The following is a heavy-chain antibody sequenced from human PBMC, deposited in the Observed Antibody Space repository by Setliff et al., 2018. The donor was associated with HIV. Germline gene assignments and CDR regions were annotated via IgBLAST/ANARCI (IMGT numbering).Heavy chain of an antibody. CDR2: IYSTGST. CDR1: GDSISSGNYY. J-gene: IGHJ2*01. Sequence: SETLSLTCTFSGDSISSGNYYWSWIRQPAGKGLEWIGRIYSTGSTNYNPSLKSRVTISSDTSKNLFSLKLTTVTAADAAVYYCTRDTGYILSGYRPHWYFDRWGRGTRVTV. V-gene: IGHV4-61*02. D-gene: IGHD3-9*01. CDR3: TRDTGYILSGYRPHWYFDR.